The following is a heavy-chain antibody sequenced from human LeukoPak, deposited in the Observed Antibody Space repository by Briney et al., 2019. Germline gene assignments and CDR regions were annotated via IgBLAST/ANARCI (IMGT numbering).Heavy chain of an antibody. Sequence: ASVKVSCKASGYTFTSYGVSWARQAPGQGLEWMGWVSPYNDNTNYAQNLQGRVTMTTDTSTSTAYMELRSLRSDDTAVYYCARATYYDILTPHADYWGQGTLVTVSS. D-gene: IGHD3-9*01. CDR3: ARATYYDILTPHADY. CDR2: VSPYNDNT. J-gene: IGHJ4*02. CDR1: GYTFTSYG. V-gene: IGHV1-18*01.